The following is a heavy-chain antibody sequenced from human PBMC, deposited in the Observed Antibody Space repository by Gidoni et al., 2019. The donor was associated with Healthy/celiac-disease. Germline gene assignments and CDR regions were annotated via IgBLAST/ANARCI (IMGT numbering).Heavy chain of an antibody. V-gene: IGHV5-51*01. Sequence: ELQLVQSGAEVKTPGESLSISGQGSLYSFTSYWIGWVRQLPGKGLGWMGILYHSDSDTRYSPSSQGQVTISADESISTDYLQWSSLKASDTAMYYGARRGRKDFTQADWGQGTLVTVSS. J-gene: IGHJ4*02. D-gene: IGHD3-3*01. CDR1: LYSFTSYW. CDR2: LYHSDSDT. CDR3: ARRGRKDFTQAD.